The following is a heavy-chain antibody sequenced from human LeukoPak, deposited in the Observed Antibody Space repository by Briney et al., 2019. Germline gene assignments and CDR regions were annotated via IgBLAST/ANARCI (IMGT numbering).Heavy chain of an antibody. J-gene: IGHJ3*02. V-gene: IGHV4-38-2*02. CDR2: IYYSGST. Sequence: SETLSLTCTVSGYSISSGYYWGWIRQPPGKGLEWIGSIYYSGSTYYNPSLKSRVTISVDTSKNQFSLKLSSVTAADTAVYYCARGVGYYYDSSGRGAFDIWGQGTMVTVSS. D-gene: IGHD3-22*01. CDR3: ARGVGYYYDSSGRGAFDI. CDR1: GYSISSGYY.